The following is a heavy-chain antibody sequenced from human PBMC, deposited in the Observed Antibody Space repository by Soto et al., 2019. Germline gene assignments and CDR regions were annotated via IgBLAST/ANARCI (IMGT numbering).Heavy chain of an antibody. CDR3: ARADDYKSSCFDP. J-gene: IGHJ5*02. CDR2: IYNSGST. V-gene: IGHV4-59*08. Sequence: SETLSLTCTVPGGSISGYYWIWMRQPPGKGLEWIGYIYNSGSTNYNPALKSRVTISVDTSKNQFSLKLSSVTAAYTAVYYCARADDYKSSCFDPWGQGTLVTVSS. CDR1: GGSISGYY. D-gene: IGHD4-4*01.